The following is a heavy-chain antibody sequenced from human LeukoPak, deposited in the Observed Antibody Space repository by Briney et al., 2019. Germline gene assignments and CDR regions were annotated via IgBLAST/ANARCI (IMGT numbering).Heavy chain of an antibody. Sequence: KPSETLSLTCAVYGGSFSGYYWSWIRQPPGKGLEWIGEINHSGSTNYNPSLKSGVTTSVDTSKNQFSLKLRPVTAADTAVYYCARGTTATQAAYSSGWYYLWFDPWGQGTLVTVSS. CDR2: INHSGST. CDR1: GGSFSGYY. CDR3: ARGTTATQAAYSSGWYYLWFDP. V-gene: IGHV4-34*01. D-gene: IGHD6-19*01. J-gene: IGHJ5*02.